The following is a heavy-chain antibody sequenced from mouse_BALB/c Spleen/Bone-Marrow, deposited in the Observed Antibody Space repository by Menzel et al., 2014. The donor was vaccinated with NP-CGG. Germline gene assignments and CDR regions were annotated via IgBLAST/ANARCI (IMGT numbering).Heavy chain of an antibody. CDR2: IDTSDSYT. V-gene: IGHV1-69*01. D-gene: IGHD2-2*01. Sequence: VQLQQSGAELVMPGASVKISCKASGYTFTDYWMHWVKQRPGQGLEWIGAIDTSDSYTSYNQKFKGRATLTVDESSSTAYMQLSSLTSEDSAVYYCAREGCGYQYFDYWGQGTTLTVSS. J-gene: IGHJ2*01. CDR3: AREGCGYQYFDY. CDR1: GYTFTDYW.